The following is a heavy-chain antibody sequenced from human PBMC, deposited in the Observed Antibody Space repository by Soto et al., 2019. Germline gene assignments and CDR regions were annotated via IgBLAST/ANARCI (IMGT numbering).Heavy chain of an antibody. CDR3: ARDKSYSSRGGLFDH. V-gene: IGHV3-33*01. J-gene: IGHJ4*02. CDR1: GFTFSSYG. Sequence: GESXRLSCASSGFTFSSYGIHWVRHAPGKGLELVAVIWYDGSNKYYADSVKGRCTISRYNSKNTLYLQMNSLRAEDTAVYYCARDKSYSSRGGLFDHWGPGTLVTVSS. D-gene: IGHD6-19*01. CDR2: IWYDGSNK.